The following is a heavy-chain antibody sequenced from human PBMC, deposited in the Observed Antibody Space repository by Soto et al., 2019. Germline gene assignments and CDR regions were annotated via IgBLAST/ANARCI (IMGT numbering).Heavy chain of an antibody. V-gene: IGHV3-23*01. CDR3: AKEGIAAAGTSVYFDY. D-gene: IGHD6-13*01. CDR1: GFTFSSYA. Sequence: EVQLLESGGGLVQPGGSLRLSCAASGFTFSSYAMSWVRQAPGKGLEWVSAISGSGGSTYYADSVQGRFTISRDNSKNTLYLQMNSLRAEDTAVYYCAKEGIAAAGTSVYFDYWGQGTLVTVSS. CDR2: ISGSGGST. J-gene: IGHJ4*02.